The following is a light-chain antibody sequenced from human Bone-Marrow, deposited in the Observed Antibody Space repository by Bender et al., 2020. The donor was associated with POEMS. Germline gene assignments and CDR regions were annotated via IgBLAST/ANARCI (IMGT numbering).Light chain of an antibody. Sequence: QSALTQPASVSGSPGQSITISCTGTSDDVGGFNYVSWYQQHPGNVLKLIIYDVSNRPLGVSSRFSGSKSGDTASLTISGLQAEDGADYYCISFTSTNTWIFGGGTKLTVL. CDR3: ISFTSTNTWI. CDR2: DVS. J-gene: IGLJ2*01. V-gene: IGLV2-14*03. CDR1: SDDVGGFNY.